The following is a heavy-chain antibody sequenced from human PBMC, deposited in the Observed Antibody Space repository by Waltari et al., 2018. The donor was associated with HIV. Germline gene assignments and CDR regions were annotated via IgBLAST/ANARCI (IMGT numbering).Heavy chain of an antibody. CDR1: GGSISSSSYY. CDR2: IYYSGST. V-gene: IGHV4-39*01. J-gene: IGHJ6*02. D-gene: IGHD6-19*01. Sequence: QLQLQESGPGLVKPSETLSLTCTVSGGSISSSSYYWGWIRQPPGKGLEWIGSIYYSGSTYYNPSLKSRVTISVDTSKNQFSLKLSSVTAADTAVYYCARHFYQQVADDYYYYYGMDVWGQGTTVTVSS. CDR3: ARHFYQQVADDYYYYYGMDV.